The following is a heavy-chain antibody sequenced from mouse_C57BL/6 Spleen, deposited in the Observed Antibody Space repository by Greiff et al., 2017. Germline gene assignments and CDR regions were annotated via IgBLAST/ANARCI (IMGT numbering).Heavy chain of an antibody. D-gene: IGHD2-4*01. CDR2: IYPGGGYT. Sequence: VQLQQSGAELVRPGTSVKMSCKASGYTFTNYWIGWAKQRPGHGLEWIGDIYPGGGYTNYNEKFKGKATLTADKSSSTAYMQFSSLTSEDSAIYYCARGGIYYDYVGDWYFDVWGTGTTVTVSS. CDR1: GYTFTNYW. J-gene: IGHJ1*03. V-gene: IGHV1-63*01. CDR3: ARGGIYYDYVGDWYFDV.